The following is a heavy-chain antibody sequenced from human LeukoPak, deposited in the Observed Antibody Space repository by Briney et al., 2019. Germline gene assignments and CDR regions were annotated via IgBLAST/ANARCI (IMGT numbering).Heavy chain of an antibody. V-gene: IGHV3-11*01. CDR3: AKIGTAIAAAGTAY. CDR1: GFTFSDYY. D-gene: IGHD6-13*01. J-gene: IGHJ4*02. Sequence: KSGGSLRLSCAASGFTFSDYYMSWIRQAPGKGLEWVSYISSSGSTIYYADSVKGRFTISRDNSKNTLYLQMNSLRAEDTAVYYCAKIGTAIAAAGTAYWGQGTLVTVSS. CDR2: ISSSGSTI.